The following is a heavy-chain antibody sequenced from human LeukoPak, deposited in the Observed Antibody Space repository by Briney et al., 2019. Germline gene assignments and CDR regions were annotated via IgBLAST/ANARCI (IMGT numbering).Heavy chain of an antibody. Sequence: PSETLSLTCAVYGGSFSGYYWSWIRQPPGKGLEWIGEINHSGSTNYNPSLKSRVTISVDTSKNQFSLKLSSVTAADTAVYYCARVLRYSYGYANYFDYWGQGTLVTVSS. D-gene: IGHD5-18*01. V-gene: IGHV4-34*01. CDR3: ARVLRYSYGYANYFDY. CDR2: INHSGST. J-gene: IGHJ4*02. CDR1: GGSFSGYY.